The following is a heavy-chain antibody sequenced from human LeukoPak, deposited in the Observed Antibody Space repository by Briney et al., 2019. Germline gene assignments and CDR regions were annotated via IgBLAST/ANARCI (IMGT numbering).Heavy chain of an antibody. CDR1: GFTFSSNY. D-gene: IGHD3-10*01. V-gene: IGHV3-53*01. CDR2: IYSGGST. J-gene: IGHJ6*03. CDR3: ARSGGPGSYPDYYYYYYMDV. Sequence: GGSLRLSCAASGFTFSSNYMSWVRQAPGKGLEWVSVIYSGGSTYYSDSVTGRLTISRENYKKKRYLQMNSLRAEDTAVYYCARSGGPGSYPDYYYYYYMDVWGKGTTVTVSS.